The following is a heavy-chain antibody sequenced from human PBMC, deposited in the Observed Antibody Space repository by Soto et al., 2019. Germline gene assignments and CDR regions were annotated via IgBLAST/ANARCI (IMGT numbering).Heavy chain of an antibody. V-gene: IGHV1-3*01. CDR1: GYTFTTHA. CDR2: INGGTGQT. J-gene: IGHJ6*02. Sequence: ASVKVSCKASGYTFTTHAMHWVRQAPGQSREWMGWINGGTGQTKHSQRFQGRGNITRDTSASTAYMDLSSLRTEDTTVYYCARGKGMEENYYYYGLDIRGQGTTVTVAS. D-gene: IGHD1-1*01. CDR3: ARGKGMEENYYYYGLDI.